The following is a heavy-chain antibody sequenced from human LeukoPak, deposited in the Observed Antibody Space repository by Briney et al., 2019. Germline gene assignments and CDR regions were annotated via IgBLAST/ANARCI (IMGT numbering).Heavy chain of an antibody. CDR3: ARVGEHYGDYVDFDY. J-gene: IGHJ4*02. CDR1: GFTFSSYW. D-gene: IGHD4-17*01. V-gene: IGHV3-74*01. CDR2: IKSDGSST. Sequence: GGSLRLSCVASGFTFSSYWMHWVRQAPGKGLVWVSRIKSDGSSTSYADSVEGRFTISRDNAKNTLYLQMNSLRAEDTAVYYCARVGEHYGDYVDFDYWGQGTLVTVSS.